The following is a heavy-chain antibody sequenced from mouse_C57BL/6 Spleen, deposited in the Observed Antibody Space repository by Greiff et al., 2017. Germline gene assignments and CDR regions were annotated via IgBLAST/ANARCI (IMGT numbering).Heavy chain of an antibody. J-gene: IGHJ3*01. CDR2: IDPEDGET. CDR3: ARLGEDSSGPFAY. Sequence: VQLQQSGAELVKPGASVKLSCTASGFNIKDYYMHWVKQRTEQGLEWIGRIDPEDGETKYDPKFQGKATITADTSSNTAYLQLSSLTSADTAVYYCARLGEDSSGPFAYWGQGTLVTVSA. D-gene: IGHD3-2*02. CDR1: GFNIKDYY. V-gene: IGHV14-2*01.